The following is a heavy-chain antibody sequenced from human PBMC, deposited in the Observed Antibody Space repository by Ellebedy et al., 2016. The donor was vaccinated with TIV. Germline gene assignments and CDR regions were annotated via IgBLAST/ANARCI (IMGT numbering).Heavy chain of an antibody. D-gene: IGHD6-13*01. J-gene: IGHJ4*02. CDR2: IRWNSGSI. CDR3: AKGGSAAASRQYFDY. CDR1: GFTFDDYA. Sequence: PGGSLRLSCAASGFTFDDYAMHWVRQAPGKGLEWVSGIRWNSGSIGYADSVKGRFTISRDNAKNSLYLQMNSLRAEDTALYYCAKGGSAAASRQYFDYWGQGTLVTVSS. V-gene: IGHV3-9*01.